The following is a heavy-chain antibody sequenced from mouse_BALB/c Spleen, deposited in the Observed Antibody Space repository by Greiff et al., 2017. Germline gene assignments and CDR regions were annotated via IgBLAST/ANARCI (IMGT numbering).Heavy chain of an antibody. V-gene: IGHV1-77*01. J-gene: IGHJ2*01. CDR2: IYPGSGST. D-gene: IGHD2-14*01. CDR1: GYTFTDYV. CDR3: ARSDYYRGVYFDY. Sequence: QVQLQQSGPELVKPGASVKMSCKASGYTFTDYVISWVKQRTGQGLEWIGEIYPGSGSTYYNEKFKGKATLTADKSSNQAYMQLSSLTSEDSAVYFCARSDYYRGVYFDYWGQGTTLTVSS.